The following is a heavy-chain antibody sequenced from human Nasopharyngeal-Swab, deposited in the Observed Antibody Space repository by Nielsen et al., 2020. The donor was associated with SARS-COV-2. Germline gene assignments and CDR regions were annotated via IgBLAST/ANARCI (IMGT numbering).Heavy chain of an antibody. V-gene: IGHV3-7*01. CDR3: AREVRGSYWPAFDI. CDR2: IKQDGSEK. D-gene: IGHD1-26*01. Sequence: GGSLRLSCAASGLTFSSYWMSWVRQAPGKGLEWVANIKQDGSEKYYVDSVKGRFTISRDNAKNSLYLQMNSLRAEDTAVYYCAREVRGSYWPAFDIWGQGTMVTVSS. CDR1: GLTFSSYW. J-gene: IGHJ3*02.